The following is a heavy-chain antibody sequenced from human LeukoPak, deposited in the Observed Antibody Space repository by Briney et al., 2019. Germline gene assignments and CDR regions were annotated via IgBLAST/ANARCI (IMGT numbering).Heavy chain of an antibody. D-gene: IGHD3-16*01. J-gene: IGHJ4*02. V-gene: IGHV3-23*01. CDR2: ISGRGDST. Sequence: GGSLRLSCAASGFTFSSYAMSWVRQAPGKGLEWVSAISGRGDSTYYADSVKGRFTISRDYSRDTLYLQMNSLRAEDTGVYYCAKGYYDYVWGSYYFDYWGQGTLVTVSS. CDR1: GFTFSSYA. CDR3: AKGYYDYVWGSYYFDY.